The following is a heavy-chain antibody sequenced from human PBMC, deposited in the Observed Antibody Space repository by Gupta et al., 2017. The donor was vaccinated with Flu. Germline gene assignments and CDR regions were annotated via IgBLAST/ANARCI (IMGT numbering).Heavy chain of an antibody. CDR2: INPSGGST. D-gene: IGHD1-26*01. Sequence: QVQLVQSGAEVKKPGASVKVSCKASGYTFTSYYMHWVRQAPGQGLEWMGIINPSGGSTSYAQKFQGRVTMTRDTSTSTVYMELSSLRSEDTAVYYCARDRRASIVGATRGGMDVWGQGTTVTVSS. J-gene: IGHJ6*02. V-gene: IGHV1-46*01. CDR1: GYTFTSYY. CDR3: ARDRRASIVGATRGGMDV.